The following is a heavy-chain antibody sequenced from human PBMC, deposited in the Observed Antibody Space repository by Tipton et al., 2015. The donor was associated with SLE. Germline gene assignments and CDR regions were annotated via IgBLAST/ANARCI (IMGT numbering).Heavy chain of an antibody. D-gene: IGHD1-7*01. CDR3: ARDGDWNYVRAFDI. CDR2: ISSSSSYI. CDR1: GFTFSSYS. J-gene: IGHJ3*02. V-gene: IGHV3-21*03. Sequence: SLRLSCAASGFTFSSYSMNWVRQAPGKGLEWVSSISSSSSYIYYADAVQGRFTISRDNAKNSLYPQMNSRRAEDTAVYYCARDGDWNYVRAFDIWGQGTMVTVSS.